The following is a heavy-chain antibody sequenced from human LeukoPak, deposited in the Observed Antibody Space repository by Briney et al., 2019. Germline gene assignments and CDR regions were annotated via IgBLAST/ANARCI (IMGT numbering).Heavy chain of an antibody. Sequence: GSLRLSCAASRFTVSSNYMSWIRQPAGKGLEWIGRIYSSGYTNDNPSLKSLITMSVDMSKNQFSLRLNSVTAADTAVYYCARGEHSVDSWGQGMLVAVSS. CDR1: RFTVSSNY. J-gene: IGHJ4*02. D-gene: IGHD1/OR15-1a*01. V-gene: IGHV4-4*07. CDR3: ARGEHSVDS. CDR2: IYSSGYT.